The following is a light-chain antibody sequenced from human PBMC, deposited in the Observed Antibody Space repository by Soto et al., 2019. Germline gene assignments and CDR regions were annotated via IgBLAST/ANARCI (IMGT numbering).Light chain of an antibody. J-gene: IGKJ5*01. CDR3: QQRKKWPPIT. V-gene: IGKV3-11*01. CDR2: DAT. Sequence: EIVLTQSPVIVSLSPGERDPLSCRASQTGDNFLAWYQLKPGKAPRLLIYDATKRASGIPVRFTGSGSGTDFILTIGNIEAEDVAIYYCQQRKKWPPITFGQGTRLEIK. CDR1: QTGDNF.